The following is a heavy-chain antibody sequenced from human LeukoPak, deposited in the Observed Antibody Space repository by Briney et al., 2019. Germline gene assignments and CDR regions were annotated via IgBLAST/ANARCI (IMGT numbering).Heavy chain of an antibody. D-gene: IGHD3-16*01. V-gene: IGHV4-30-4*01. CDR2: IYYSGST. Sequence: SETLSLTCTVSGGSISSGDSYWSWIRQPPGKGLEWIGYIYYSGSTYYNPSLKGRVTISLDTSKNQFSLKLSSVTAADTAVYYCARDLGWGYWYFDLWGRGTLVTVSS. CDR3: ARDLGWGYWYFDL. J-gene: IGHJ2*01. CDR1: GGSISSGDSY.